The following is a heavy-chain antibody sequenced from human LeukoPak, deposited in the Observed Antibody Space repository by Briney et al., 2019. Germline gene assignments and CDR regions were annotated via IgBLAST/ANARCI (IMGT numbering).Heavy chain of an antibody. CDR2: ISGSGGST. J-gene: IGHJ4*02. CDR1: GFTFSSYA. D-gene: IGHD3-22*01. V-gene: IGHV3-23*01. Sequence: GGSLRLSSAASGFTFSSYAVSWVRQAPGKGLEWVSAISGSGGSTYYADSVKGRFTISRDNSKNTLYLQMNSLRAEDTAVYYCAKPQLRYYYDSSGYPYYFDYWGQGTLVTVSS. CDR3: AKPQLRYYYDSSGYPYYFDY.